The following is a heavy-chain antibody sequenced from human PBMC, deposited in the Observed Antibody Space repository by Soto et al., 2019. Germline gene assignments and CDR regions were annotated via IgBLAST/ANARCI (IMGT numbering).Heavy chain of an antibody. D-gene: IGHD5-12*01. J-gene: IGHJ4*02. Sequence: ASVKLSCKDSGYTFSNYGINWVRQAPGQGLEWMGWISGYNGNTKYAQRLQGRVTMTTDTSTSTAYMELRSLTSDDTAVYYCARDLEQSGYDYWGQGDLVTVSS. CDR1: GYTFSNYG. CDR2: ISGYNGNT. CDR3: ARDLEQSGYDY. V-gene: IGHV1-18*01.